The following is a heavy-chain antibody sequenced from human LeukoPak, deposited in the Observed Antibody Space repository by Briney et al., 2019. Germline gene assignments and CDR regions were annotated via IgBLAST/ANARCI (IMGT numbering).Heavy chain of an antibody. D-gene: IGHD3-16*01. CDR3: AKDNPLCYFDY. V-gene: IGHV3-30*02. Sequence: GGSLRLSCTAPGFTFSSYGMHWIRQAPGKGLEWVAFIRNDGSIIYNADSVKGRFTISRDNSKNTLYLQMNSLRVDDTAVYYCAKDNPLCYFDYWGQGTLVTVSS. J-gene: IGHJ4*02. CDR2: IRNDGSII. CDR1: GFTFSSYG.